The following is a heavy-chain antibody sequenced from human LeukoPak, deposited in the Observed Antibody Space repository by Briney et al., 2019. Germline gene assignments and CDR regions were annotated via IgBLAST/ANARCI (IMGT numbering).Heavy chain of an antibody. J-gene: IGHJ5*02. V-gene: IGHV3-21*01. D-gene: IGHD5-24*01. Sequence: PGGSLRLSCAASGFTFSSYSMNWVRQAPGKGLEWVSSISSSSSYIYYADSVKGRFTISRDNAKNSLYLQMNSLRAEDTAVYYCAREVPRRWLQLRVRNNWFDPWGQGTLVTVSS. CDR1: GFTFSSYS. CDR2: ISSSSSYI. CDR3: AREVPRRWLQLRVRNNWFDP.